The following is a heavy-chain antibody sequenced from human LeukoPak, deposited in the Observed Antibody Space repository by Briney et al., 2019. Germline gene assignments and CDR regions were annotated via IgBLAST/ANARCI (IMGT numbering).Heavy chain of an antibody. CDR1: GLTFSSYE. CDR3: ASLGTYDSSGYQDY. D-gene: IGHD3-22*01. J-gene: IGHJ4*02. CDR2: ITSSGSTI. V-gene: IGHV3-48*03. Sequence: PGGSLRLSCAASGLTFSSYEMNWVRQAPGKGLEWVSYITSSGSTIYYADSVKGRFTISRDNAKNSLYLQMNSLRAEDTAVYYCASLGTYDSSGYQDYWGQGTLVTVSS.